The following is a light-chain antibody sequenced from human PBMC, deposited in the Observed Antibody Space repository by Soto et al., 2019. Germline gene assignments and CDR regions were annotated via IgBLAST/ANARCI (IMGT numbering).Light chain of an antibody. CDR3: QQYGTTPLT. V-gene: IGKV3-20*01. Sequence: EIVLTQSPGTLSLSPGERATLSCRASQSVSSIYLAWYQQKPGQAPRLLIYDASSRATGIPDRFSGSASGTDFTLTISGLEPEDFAVYYCQQYGTTPLTFGGGTKVEIK. CDR1: QSVSSIY. J-gene: IGKJ4*01. CDR2: DAS.